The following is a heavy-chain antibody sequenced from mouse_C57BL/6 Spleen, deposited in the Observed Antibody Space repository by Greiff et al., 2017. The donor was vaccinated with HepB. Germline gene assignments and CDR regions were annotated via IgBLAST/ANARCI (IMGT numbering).Heavy chain of an antibody. J-gene: IGHJ3*01. CDR1: GYTFTDYE. D-gene: IGHD2-14*01. CDR3: TREEYDGGAWFAY. V-gene: IGHV1-15*01. CDR2: IDPETGGT. Sequence: QVQLQQSGAELVRPGASVTLSCKASGYTFTDYEMHWVKQTPVHGLEWIGAIDPETGGTAYNQKFKGKAILTADKSSSTAYMELRSLTSKDSAVYYCTREEYDGGAWFAYWGQGTLVTVSA.